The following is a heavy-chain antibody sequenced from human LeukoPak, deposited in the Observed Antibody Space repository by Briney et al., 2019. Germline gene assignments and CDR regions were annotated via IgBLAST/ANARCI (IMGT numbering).Heavy chain of an antibody. CDR1: GYTFTSYG. J-gene: IGHJ4*02. Sequence: ASVKVSCKASGYTFTSYGISWVRQAPGQGLEWMGWISAYNGNTNYAQKLQGRVTMATDTSTSTAYMELRSLRSDDTAVYYCARDPDILTGYFNRFDYWGQGTLVTVSS. CDR2: ISAYNGNT. CDR3: ARDPDILTGYFNRFDY. D-gene: IGHD3-9*01. V-gene: IGHV1-18*01.